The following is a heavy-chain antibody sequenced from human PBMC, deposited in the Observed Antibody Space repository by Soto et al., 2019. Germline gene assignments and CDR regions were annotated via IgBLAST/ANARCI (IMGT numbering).Heavy chain of an antibody. Sequence: GGSLRLSCAAAGFTFSTYTRSWVRQAPGKGLEWVSAISGSGGSPSYADSVQGRFTISRDNPKNTLYLQMNSLRVEDTAMYYCAKARCSTTNCYVPDYWGQGTLVTVSS. J-gene: IGHJ4*02. CDR1: GFTFSTYT. D-gene: IGHD2-2*01. CDR2: ISGSGGSP. V-gene: IGHV3-23*01. CDR3: AKARCSTTNCYVPDY.